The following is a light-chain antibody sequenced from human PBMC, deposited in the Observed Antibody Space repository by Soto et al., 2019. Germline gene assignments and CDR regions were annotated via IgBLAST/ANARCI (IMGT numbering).Light chain of an antibody. V-gene: IGKV3-20*01. CDR1: QSIDNNY. J-gene: IGKJ2*01. Sequence: DMVLTQSPGTLSLSPGERATLSCRASQSIDNNYLAWYQQKPGQAPRLLIYAVSSRAPDIPDRFSGSGSGIDFTLTISGLEPEDFAVYYCQQYGTSPRNTFGQGTNLEIK. CDR3: QQYGTSPRNT. CDR2: AVS.